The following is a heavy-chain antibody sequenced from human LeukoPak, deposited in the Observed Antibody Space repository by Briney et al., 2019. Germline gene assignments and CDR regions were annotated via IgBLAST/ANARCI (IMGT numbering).Heavy chain of an antibody. CDR2: IYYSGGT. CDR3: ARVLSTMVRGVIPWFDP. V-gene: IGHV4-59*01. D-gene: IGHD3-10*01. Sequence: SETLSLTCTVSGGSISSYYWSWIRQPPGKGLEWIGYIYYSGGTNYNPSLKSRVTISVDTSKNQFSLKLSSVTAADTAVYYCARVLSTMVRGVIPWFDPWGQGTLVTVSS. J-gene: IGHJ5*02. CDR1: GGSISSYY.